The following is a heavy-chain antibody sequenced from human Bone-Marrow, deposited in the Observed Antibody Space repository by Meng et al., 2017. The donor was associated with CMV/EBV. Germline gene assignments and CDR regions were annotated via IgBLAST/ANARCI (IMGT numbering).Heavy chain of an antibody. J-gene: IGHJ4*02. Sequence: QITLKESGPTLVQPTQILTLCCTFSGFSISTSGVGVGWIRQPPGKALEWLELIYWDDDKRYSPSLKSRLTITKDTSKNQVVLTMTNMDPVDTATYYCAHRQVRGYFDYWGQGTLVTVSS. CDR2: IYWDDDK. CDR1: GFSISTSGVG. D-gene: IGHD3-10*01. V-gene: IGHV2-5*02. CDR3: AHRQVRGYFDY.